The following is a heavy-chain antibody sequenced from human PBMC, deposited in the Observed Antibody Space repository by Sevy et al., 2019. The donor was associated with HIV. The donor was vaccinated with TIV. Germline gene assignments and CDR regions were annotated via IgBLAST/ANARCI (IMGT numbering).Heavy chain of an antibody. V-gene: IGHV1-69*13. J-gene: IGHJ4*02. CDR2: IIPIFGTA. CDR1: GGTFSSYA. CDR3: ARDRVKDTAAFDY. D-gene: IGHD5-18*01. Sequence: ASVKVSCKASGGTFSSYAISWVRQAPGQGLEWMGGIIPIFGTANYAQKFQGRVTITADESTSTAYMELSSLRSEDTAVYYCARDRVKDTAAFDYWGQGTLVTVSS.